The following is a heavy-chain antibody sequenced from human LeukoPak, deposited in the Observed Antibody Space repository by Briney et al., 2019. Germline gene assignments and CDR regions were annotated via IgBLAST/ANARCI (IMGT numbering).Heavy chain of an antibody. J-gene: IGHJ4*02. V-gene: IGHV3-23*01. D-gene: IGHD3-10*01. CDR1: GFTFSSYA. Sequence: GGSLRLSCAASGFTFSSYAMSWVRQAPGKGLEWASAISGSGGSTYYADSVKGRFTISRDNSKNTLYLQMNSLRAEDTAVYYCAKERERWYGSGSYYQCWGQGTLVTVSS. CDR2: ISGSGGST. CDR3: AKERERWYGSGSYYQC.